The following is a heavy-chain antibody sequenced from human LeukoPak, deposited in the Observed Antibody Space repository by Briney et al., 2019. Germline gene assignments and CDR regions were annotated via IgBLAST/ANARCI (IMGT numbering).Heavy chain of an antibody. D-gene: IGHD6-19*01. Sequence: GGSLRLSCAASGFTFSSYSMNWVRQAPGKGLEWVSSISSSSSYIYYADPVQGRFTISRDNAKNSLYLQMNSLRAEDTAVYYCARDHASSGWYRARVQTGNTPDYWGQGTLVTVSS. CDR1: GFTFSSYS. V-gene: IGHV3-21*01. J-gene: IGHJ4*02. CDR3: ARDHASSGWYRARVQTGNTPDY. CDR2: ISSSSSYI.